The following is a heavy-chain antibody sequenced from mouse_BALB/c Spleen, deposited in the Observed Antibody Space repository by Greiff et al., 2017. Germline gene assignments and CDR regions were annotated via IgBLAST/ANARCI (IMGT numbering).Heavy chain of an antibody. CDR1: GFTFSSYT. CDR2: ISNGGGST. CDR3: ASPYYGNLAWFAY. V-gene: IGHV5-12-2*01. D-gene: IGHD2-10*01. J-gene: IGHJ3*01. Sequence: EVQLVESGGGLVQPGGSLKLSCAASGFTFSSYTMSWVRQTPEKRLEWVAYISNGGGSTYYPDTVKGRFTISRDNAKNTLYLQMSSLKSEDTAMYYCASPYYGNLAWFAYWGQGTLVTVSA.